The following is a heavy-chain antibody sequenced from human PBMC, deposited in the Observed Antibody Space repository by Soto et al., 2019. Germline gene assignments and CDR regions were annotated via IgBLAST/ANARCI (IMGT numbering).Heavy chain of an antibody. CDR2: IYTSGST. Sequence: QVQLQESGPGLVKPSETLSLTCTVSGGSISSYYWSWIRQPAGKGLEWIGRIYTSGSTNYNPSLKSRVTMSVDTSKNQFSLKLSSVTAADTAVYYCARDLQGPVRYYYYYGMDVWGQGTTVTVSS. CDR1: GGSISSYY. CDR3: ARDLQGPVRYYYYYGMDV. D-gene: IGHD6-6*01. J-gene: IGHJ6*02. V-gene: IGHV4-4*07.